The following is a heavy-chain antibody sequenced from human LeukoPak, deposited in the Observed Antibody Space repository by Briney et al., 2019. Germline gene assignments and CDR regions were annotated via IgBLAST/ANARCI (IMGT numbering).Heavy chain of an antibody. CDR2: INTKSGGT. Sequence: GASVKVSCKTSGYTFTGNYMHWVRQAPGQGREWLGWINTKSGGTKNAREFQGRVTMTRDTSISTAYMELSRLTSDDTAVYYCARATNWTDAGIDYWGQGSLVTVSS. D-gene: IGHD1-1*01. CDR3: ARATNWTDAGIDY. CDR1: GYTFTGNY. J-gene: IGHJ4*02. V-gene: IGHV1-2*02.